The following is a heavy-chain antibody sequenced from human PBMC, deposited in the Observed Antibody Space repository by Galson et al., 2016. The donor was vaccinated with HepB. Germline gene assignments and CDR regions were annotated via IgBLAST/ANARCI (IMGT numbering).Heavy chain of an antibody. CDR3: MITAPTILGYFDL. D-gene: IGHD3-16*01. CDR1: GISVSNND. J-gene: IGHJ2*01. CDR2: IRSNTSGGTT. Sequence: SLRLSCAASGISVSNNDISWVRQDPGEGLEWVTFIRSNTSGGTTEYAASVKGRFSISRHDSKIIAYLQMNSLKTEDTGVYYCMITAPTILGYFDLWGRCPWSLSPQ. V-gene: IGHV3-49*04.